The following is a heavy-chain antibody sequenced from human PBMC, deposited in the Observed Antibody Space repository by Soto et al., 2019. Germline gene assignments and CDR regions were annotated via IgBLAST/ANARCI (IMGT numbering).Heavy chain of an antibody. Sequence: HPGGSLRLSCEVSGFSVTANYMSWVRQAPEKGLEWVSAISGSGGSTYYADSVKGRFTISRDNSKTTLYLQMNSLRAEDTAVYYCAKENGYSSSWFEFDYWGQGT. CDR1: GFSVTANY. D-gene: IGHD6-13*01. J-gene: IGHJ4*02. CDR2: ISGSGGST. CDR3: AKENGYSSSWFEFDY. V-gene: IGHV3-23*01.